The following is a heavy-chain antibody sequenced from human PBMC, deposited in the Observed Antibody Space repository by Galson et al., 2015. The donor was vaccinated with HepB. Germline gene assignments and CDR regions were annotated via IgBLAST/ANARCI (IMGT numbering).Heavy chain of an antibody. Sequence: SLRLSCAASGFTFSSYSMNWVRQAPGKGLEWVSSISSSSSYIYYADSVKGRFTISRDNAKNSLYLQMNSLRAMDTAVYYCARDRYCSSTICYAFDYWGQGTLVTVSS. CDR2: ISSSSSYI. D-gene: IGHD2-2*01. CDR1: GFTFSSYS. CDR3: ARDRYCSSTICYAFDY. V-gene: IGHV3-21*01. J-gene: IGHJ4*02.